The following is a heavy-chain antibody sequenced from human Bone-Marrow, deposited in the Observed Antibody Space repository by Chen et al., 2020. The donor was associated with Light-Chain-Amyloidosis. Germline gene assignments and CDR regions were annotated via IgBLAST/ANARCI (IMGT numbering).Heavy chain of an antibody. CDR2: ISSSVEDT. CDR1: GFTFTTYA. D-gene: IGHD2-21*01. Sequence: EVQLLESGGGLVQPGGSLRLSCAASGFTFTTYAISWVRQAQGKGLDWVSAISSSVEDTFYADSVKGRFTISRDNSKNMLFLQMNRLRAEDTAVYYCAKDHCTNGDCYNAGLWGRGILVTVSA. CDR3: AKDHCTNGDCYNAGL. J-gene: IGHJ2*01. V-gene: IGHV3-23*01.